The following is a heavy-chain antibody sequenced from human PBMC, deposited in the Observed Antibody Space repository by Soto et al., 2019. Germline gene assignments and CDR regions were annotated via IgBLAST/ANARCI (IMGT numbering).Heavy chain of an antibody. V-gene: IGHV1-18*01. CDR1: GYTFTSYG. D-gene: IGHD5-12*01. Sequence: QVQLVQSGAEVKKPGASVKVSCKASGYTFTSYGISWVRQAPGQGLEWMGWISAYNGNTNYAQKLKGRGTMTTDTSTSTANMELRSRRTDDTAVYYCAREGRRVATGPGTDYWGQGTLVTVSS. J-gene: IGHJ4*02. CDR3: AREGRRVATGPGTDY. CDR2: ISAYNGNT.